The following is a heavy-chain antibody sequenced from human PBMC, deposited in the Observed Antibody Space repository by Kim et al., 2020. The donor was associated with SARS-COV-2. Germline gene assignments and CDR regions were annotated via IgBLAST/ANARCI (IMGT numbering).Heavy chain of an antibody. V-gene: IGHV1-46*01. CDR3: ARGGFWRRGYDFWSGPYYFDY. Sequence: ASVKVSCKASGYTFTSYYMHWVRQAPGQGLEWMGIINPSGGSTSYAQKFQGRVTMTRDTSTSTVYMELSSLRSEDTAVYYCARGGFWRRGYDFWSGPYYFDYWGQGTLVTVSS. CDR1: GYTFTSYY. CDR2: INPSGGST. J-gene: IGHJ4*02. D-gene: IGHD3-3*01.